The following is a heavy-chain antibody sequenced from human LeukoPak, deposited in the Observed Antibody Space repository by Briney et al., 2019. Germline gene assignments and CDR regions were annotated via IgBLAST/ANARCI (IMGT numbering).Heavy chain of an antibody. V-gene: IGHV4-39*07. J-gene: IGHJ5*02. Sequence: SETLSLTCTVSGGSISSSSYYWGWIRQPPGKGLGWIGSIYYSGSTYYNPSLKSRVTISVDRSKNQFSLELTSVTAADTAVYYCVRGTLKNWFDPWGQGTLVTVSS. CDR3: VRGTLKNWFDP. CDR1: GGSISSSSYY. CDR2: IYYSGST.